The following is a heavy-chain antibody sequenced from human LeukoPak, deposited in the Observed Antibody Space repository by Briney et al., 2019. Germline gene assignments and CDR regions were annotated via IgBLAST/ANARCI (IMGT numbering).Heavy chain of an antibody. D-gene: IGHD1-26*01. CDR3: ARAGRIVGATRVSWFDP. CDR1: GGSISSSSYY. CDR2: IYYSGST. Sequence: SETLSLTCTVSGGSISSSSYYWGWIRQPPGKGLEWIGSIYYSGSTYYNPSLKSRVTISVDTSKNQFSLKLSSVTAADTAVYYCARAGRIVGATRVSWFDPWGQGTLVTVSS. J-gene: IGHJ5*02. V-gene: IGHV4-39*01.